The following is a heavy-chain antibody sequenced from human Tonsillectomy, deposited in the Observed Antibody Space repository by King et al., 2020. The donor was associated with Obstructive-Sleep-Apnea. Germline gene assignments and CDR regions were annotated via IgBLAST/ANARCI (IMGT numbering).Heavy chain of an antibody. V-gene: IGHV3-23*04. CDR2: ITDSGGRT. J-gene: IGHJ5*02. CDR3: AAGPLTLCTGGDCSSYRPLDH. CDR1: GITFSTYA. D-gene: IGHD2-21*02. Sequence: VQLVESGGGLVQPGGSLRLSCAASGITFSTYAMTWVRQAPGKGPEWVSGITDSGGRTFYADSVKGRFTISRDNSKNTLYLLMNSRRVEDTAVYYCAAGPLTLCTGGDCSSYRPLDHWGQGSLVTVSS.